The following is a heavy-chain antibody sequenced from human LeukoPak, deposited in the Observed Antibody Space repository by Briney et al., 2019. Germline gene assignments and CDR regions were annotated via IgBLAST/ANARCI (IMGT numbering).Heavy chain of an antibody. D-gene: IGHD6-13*01. CDR1: GGSFSGYY. Sequence: PSETLSLTCAVYGGSFSGYYWSWIRQPPGKGLEWIGEINHSGSTNYNPSLKSRVTIPVDTSKNQFSLKLSSVTAADTAVYYCARGWGGAAAGNFDYWGQGTLVTVSS. CDR2: INHSGST. J-gene: IGHJ4*02. V-gene: IGHV4-34*01. CDR3: ARGWGGAAAGNFDY.